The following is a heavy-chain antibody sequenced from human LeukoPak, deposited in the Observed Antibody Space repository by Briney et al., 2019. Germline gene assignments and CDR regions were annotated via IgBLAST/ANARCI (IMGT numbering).Heavy chain of an antibody. D-gene: IGHD2-2*02. V-gene: IGHV1-2*02. CDR2: VNPNCGGT. CDR1: GYTFTGYY. J-gene: IGHJ3*02. Sequence: ASVKVSCKASGYTFTGYYLHWVRQAPGQGVEWMGWVNPNCGGTQYAQKFQGTVTMIRGTSISPVYTEPSRLGSHEPGWYFLVGDLSSSVRYNAFYIWGQGTMVTVSS. CDR3: VGDLSSSVRYNAFYI.